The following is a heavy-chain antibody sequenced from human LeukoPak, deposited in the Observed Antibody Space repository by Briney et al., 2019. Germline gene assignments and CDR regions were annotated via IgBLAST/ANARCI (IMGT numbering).Heavy chain of an antibody. CDR2: INWDGYST. D-gene: IGHD4/OR15-4a*01. J-gene: IGHJ4*02. CDR3: VRELRTDYALDS. V-gene: IGHV3-20*03. CDR1: GFIFDDDG. Sequence: GGSLRLSSAASGFIFDDDGMSWVRQGPGKGLEWVSGINWDGYSTGYADSVRGRFTISRDNAKSTLYLQMNSLRPEYTALYYCVRELRTDYALDSWGQGTLVTVSS.